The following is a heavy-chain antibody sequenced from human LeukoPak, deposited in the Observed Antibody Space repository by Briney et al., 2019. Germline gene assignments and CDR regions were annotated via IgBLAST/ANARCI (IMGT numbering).Heavy chain of an antibody. CDR3: ARLYGDYVLDY. CDR1: GGSISSYC. CDR2: IYYSGST. Sequence: SETLSLTCTVSGGSISSYCWSWIRQPPGKGLEWIGYIYYSGSTNYNPSLKSRVTISVDTSKNQFSLKLSSVTAADTAVYYCARLYGDYVLDYWGQGTLVTVSS. J-gene: IGHJ4*02. D-gene: IGHD4-17*01. V-gene: IGHV4-59*01.